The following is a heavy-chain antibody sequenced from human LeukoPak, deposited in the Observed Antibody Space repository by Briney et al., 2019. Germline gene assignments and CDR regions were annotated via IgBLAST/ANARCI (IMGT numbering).Heavy chain of an antibody. CDR3: AKDPHYSGSLNYYYYGMDV. CDR1: GFTFSSYA. Sequence: SGGSLRLSCAASGFTFSSYAMSWVRQAPGKGLEWVSAISGSGGSTYYADSVKGRFTISRDNSKNTLYLQMNSLRAEDTAVYYCAKDPHYSGSLNYYYYGMDVWGQGTTVTVSS. J-gene: IGHJ6*02. D-gene: IGHD1-26*01. CDR2: ISGSGGST. V-gene: IGHV3-23*01.